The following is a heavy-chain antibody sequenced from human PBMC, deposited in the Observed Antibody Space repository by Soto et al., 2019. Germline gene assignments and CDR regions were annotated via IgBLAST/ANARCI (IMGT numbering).Heavy chain of an antibody. D-gene: IGHD2-21*02. V-gene: IGHV3-66*01. CDR1: GITVSKNY. CDR2: IYYYGTT. Sequence: GESLKISCAASGITVSKNYMSWVRQAPGKGLEWVSLIYYYGTTYYADSVKGRFFVSRDNSKNTLYLQMNSLRAEDTAVYYCARSIDEQTASWGQGTLVTVSS. J-gene: IGHJ5*02. CDR3: ARSIDEQTAS.